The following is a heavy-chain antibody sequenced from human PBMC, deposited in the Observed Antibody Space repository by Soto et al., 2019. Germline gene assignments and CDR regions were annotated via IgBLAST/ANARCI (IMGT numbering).Heavy chain of an antibody. Sequence: QVQLVQSGAEVKKPGASVKVSCKASGYTFTNYGISWVRQATGQGLEWMGWISAYNDNPSYALKLQGRVTMTTDTSTSPAYMELRSLRSDDTAVYCCARSSGSGYYAFSYWGQGTLVTVSS. D-gene: IGHD3-22*01. CDR3: ARSSGSGYYAFSY. V-gene: IGHV1-18*01. CDR1: GYTFTNYG. J-gene: IGHJ4*02. CDR2: ISAYNDNP.